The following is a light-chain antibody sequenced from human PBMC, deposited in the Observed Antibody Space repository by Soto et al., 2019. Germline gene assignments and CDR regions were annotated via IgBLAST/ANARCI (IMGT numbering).Light chain of an antibody. J-gene: IGLJ1*01. CDR1: SSNIGAGYD. CDR2: GNS. Sequence: QSVLKQPPSVSGAPGQRVTISCTGSSSNIGAGYDVHWYQQLPGTAPKLLIYGNSNRPSGVPDRFSGSKSGTSASLAITGLQAEVESDYYCQSYDSSLSGYVFGPGTKGSVL. CDR3: QSYDSSLSGYV. V-gene: IGLV1-40*01.